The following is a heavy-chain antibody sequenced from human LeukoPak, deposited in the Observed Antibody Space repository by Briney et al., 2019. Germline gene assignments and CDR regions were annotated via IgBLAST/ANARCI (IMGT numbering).Heavy chain of an antibody. V-gene: IGHV3-23*01. CDR2: ISGSGGST. CDR1: GFTFSSYA. D-gene: IGHD1-1*01. Sequence: PGGSLRLSCAASGFTFSSYAMSWVRQAPGKGLEWVSAISGSGGSTYYADSVKGRFTISRDNSKNTLYLKMNRLRAEDTAVYYCAKDYTYNWNVPNWFDPWGQGTLVTVSS. CDR3: AKDYTYNWNVPNWFDP. J-gene: IGHJ5*02.